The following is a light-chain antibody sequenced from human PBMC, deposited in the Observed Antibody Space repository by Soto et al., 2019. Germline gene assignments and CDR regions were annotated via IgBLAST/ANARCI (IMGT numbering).Light chain of an antibody. CDR2: DAS. J-gene: IGKJ1*01. CDR1: KSVSRW. CDR3: QQYNSYSPT. Sequence: DIQMTQSPSTLSASVGDTVTITCRASKSVSRWLAWYQQKPGKAPRLLVYDASTLAIGVPSRFSGSGSGTELTLTITSLQPDDFGTYHCQQYNSYSPTFGPGTKVQIK. V-gene: IGKV1-5*01.